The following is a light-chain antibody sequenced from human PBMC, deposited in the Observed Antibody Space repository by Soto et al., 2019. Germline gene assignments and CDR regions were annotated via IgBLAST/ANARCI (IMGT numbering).Light chain of an antibody. CDR3: QHYNSYSEA. V-gene: IGKV1-5*03. CDR2: KAS. Sequence: DIQLTQSPSTLSGSVGDRVTINGRASQTISSWLAWYQQKPGKAPKLLIYKASTLKSGVTSRFSGSGSGTEFTLTISSLQPDDFATYYCQHYNSYSEAFGQGTKVDIK. CDR1: QTISSW. J-gene: IGKJ1*01.